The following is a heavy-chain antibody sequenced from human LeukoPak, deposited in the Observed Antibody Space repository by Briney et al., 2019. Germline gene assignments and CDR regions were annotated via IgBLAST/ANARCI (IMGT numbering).Heavy chain of an antibody. V-gene: IGHV3-23*01. CDR2: INDSGGNK. CDR1: GFTFSNYA. CDR3: ARSLMWNLVGFDY. J-gene: IGHJ4*02. D-gene: IGHD1-1*01. Sequence: GGSLRLSCAASGFTFSNYAMNWVRQAPGKGLEWVSVINDSGGNKFYADSVKGRFTISRDNSKNTLYLQMSSLRVGDTAVYYCARSLMWNLVGFDYWGQGTLVTVSS.